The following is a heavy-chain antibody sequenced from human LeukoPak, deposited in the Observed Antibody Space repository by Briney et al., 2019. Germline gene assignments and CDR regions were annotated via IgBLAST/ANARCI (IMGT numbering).Heavy chain of an antibody. CDR3: ARQEVRRFPFDY. J-gene: IGHJ4*02. V-gene: IGHV4-30-4*08. D-gene: IGHD1-14*01. CDR1: GGSVAGGDYS. CDR2: IYYSGST. Sequence: PSETLSLTCTVSGGSVAGGDYSWNWIRQPPGKGLEWIGYIYYSGSTYYNPSLTSRVIISVDTSKNQFSLKLSSVTAADTAVYYCARQEVRRFPFDYWGQGTLVTVSS.